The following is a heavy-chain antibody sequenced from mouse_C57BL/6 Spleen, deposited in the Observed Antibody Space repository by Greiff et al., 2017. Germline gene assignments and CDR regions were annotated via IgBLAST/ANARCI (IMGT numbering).Heavy chain of an antibody. Sequence: EVQLQQSGTVLARPGASVKMSCKTSGYTFTSYWMHWVKQRPGQGLEWIGAIYPGNSDTSYNQKFKGKAKLTAVTSASTAYMELSSLTNEDSAVYYCTQGGFTTPPLFDYWGQGTTLTVSS. CDR3: TQGGFTTPPLFDY. CDR2: IYPGNSDT. J-gene: IGHJ2*01. D-gene: IGHD1-1*01. CDR1: GYTFTSYW. V-gene: IGHV1-5*01.